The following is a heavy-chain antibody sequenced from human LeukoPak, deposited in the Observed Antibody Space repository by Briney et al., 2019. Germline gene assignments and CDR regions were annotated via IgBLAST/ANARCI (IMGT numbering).Heavy chain of an antibody. V-gene: IGHV1-2*02. CDR2: INPNSGGT. J-gene: IGHJ5*02. CDR3: ARGDIVVVPAAANWFDP. CDR1: GYTFTGYY. D-gene: IGHD2-2*01. Sequence: ASVKVSCKASGYTFTGYYMHWVRQAPGQGLEWMGWINPNSGGTNYAQKFQGRVTMTRDTSISAAYMELRSLRSDDTAVYYCARGDIVVVPAAANWFDPWGQGTLVTVSS.